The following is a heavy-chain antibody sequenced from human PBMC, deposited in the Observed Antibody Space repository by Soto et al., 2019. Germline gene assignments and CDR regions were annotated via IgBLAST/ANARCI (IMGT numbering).Heavy chain of an antibody. CDR2: VYYLGST. V-gene: IGHV4-59*01. CDR1: GGSMSGYV. J-gene: IGHJ1*01. D-gene: IGHD3-10*01. Sequence: PSATLSLTCTVSGGSMSGYVWSWISHSPGKGLEWIGYVYYLGSTDYNPSLKSRVTISVDTSKRQFSLKLSSVTVADTAVYYCARDGYDGSGRPYPAYWGPGAQVTVS. CDR3: ARDGYDGSGRPYPAY.